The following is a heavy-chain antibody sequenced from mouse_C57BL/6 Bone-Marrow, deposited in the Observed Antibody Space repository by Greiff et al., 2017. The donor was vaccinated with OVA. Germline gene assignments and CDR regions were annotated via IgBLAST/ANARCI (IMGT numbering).Heavy chain of an antibody. V-gene: IGHV1-26*01. Sequence: EVQLQQSGPELVKPGASVKISCKASGYTFTDYYMNWVKQSHGKSLEWIGDINPNNGGTSYNQKFKGKATLTVDKSSSTAYMELRSLTSEDSAVYYCARRRELYDYLAWFAYWGQGTLVTVSA. J-gene: IGHJ3*01. CDR3: ARRRELYDYLAWFAY. CDR1: GYTFTDYY. D-gene: IGHD2-4*01. CDR2: INPNNGGT.